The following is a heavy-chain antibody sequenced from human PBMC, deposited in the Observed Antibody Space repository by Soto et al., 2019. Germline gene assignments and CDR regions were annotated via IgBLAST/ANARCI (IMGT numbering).Heavy chain of an antibody. CDR3: ARGTTVRLNY. V-gene: IGHV4-59*01. Sequence: ETLSLTCTVSGGSISSYYWSWIRQPPGKGLEWIGYIYYSGSTNYNPSLKSRVTISVDTSKNQFSLKLSSVTAADTAVYCCARGTTVRLNYWGQGTLVTVSS. CDR1: GGSISSYY. CDR2: IYYSGST. J-gene: IGHJ4*02. D-gene: IGHD4-17*01.